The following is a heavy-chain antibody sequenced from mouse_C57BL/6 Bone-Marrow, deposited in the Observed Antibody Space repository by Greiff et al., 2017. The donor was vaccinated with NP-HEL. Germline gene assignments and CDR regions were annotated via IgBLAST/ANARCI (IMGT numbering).Heavy chain of an antibody. J-gene: IGHJ2*01. V-gene: IGHV1-53*01. CDR3: ARDSGYAFDY. CDR2: INPNNGGT. CDR1: GYTFTSYW. D-gene: IGHD3-2*02. Sequence: VQLQQSGTELVKPGASVKLSCKASGYTFTSYWMHWLKQRPGQGLEWIGNINPNNGGTNDNEKFKTKATLTVDKSSSTAYMQLCSLTSEDSAVYYCARDSGYAFDYWGEGTTLTVSS.